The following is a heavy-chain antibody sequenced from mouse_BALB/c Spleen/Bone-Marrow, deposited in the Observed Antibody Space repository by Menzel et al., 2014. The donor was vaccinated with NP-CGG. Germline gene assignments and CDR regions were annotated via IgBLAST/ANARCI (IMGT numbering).Heavy chain of an antibody. CDR1: GYTFSSYW. CDR2: ILPGSGST. CDR3: ASRYDAVDY. J-gene: IGHJ4*01. V-gene: IGHV1-9*01. Sequence: VQLQQSGAELMKPGASVRISCKATGYTFSSYWIEWVKQRPGHGLEWIGEILPGSGSTDYNEKFKGKATFTADTSSNTAYIQLSSLTSEDSAVYYCASRYDAVDYWGQGTSVTVSS.